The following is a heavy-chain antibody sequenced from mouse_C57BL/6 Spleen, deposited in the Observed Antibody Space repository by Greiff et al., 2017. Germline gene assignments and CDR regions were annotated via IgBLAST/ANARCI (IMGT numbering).Heavy chain of an antibody. Sequence: QVQLQQPGAELVMPGASVKLSCKASGYTFTSYWMHWVKQRPGQGLEWIGEIDPSDSYTNYNQKFKGKSTLTVDKSSTTAYMQLSSLTSEDSAVYYCARSGGTTAPWFAYWGQGTLVTVSA. CDR1: GYTFTSYW. V-gene: IGHV1-69*01. CDR3: ARSGGTTAPWFAY. CDR2: IDPSDSYT. J-gene: IGHJ3*01. D-gene: IGHD1-2*01.